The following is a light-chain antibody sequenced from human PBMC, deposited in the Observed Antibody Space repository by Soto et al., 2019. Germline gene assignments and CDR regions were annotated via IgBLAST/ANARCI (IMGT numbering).Light chain of an antibody. CDR2: GAS. V-gene: IGKV3-20*01. Sequence: EIVLTQSPGTLSLSPGERATLSCRASQSVSSIYLAWYQQKPGQAPRLLIYGASSRATGIPDRFSGSGSGTDFTLTISRLEPEDFAVYYCQQYGSSLFFGQGTKLEIK. CDR1: QSVSSIY. CDR3: QQYGSSLF. J-gene: IGKJ2*01.